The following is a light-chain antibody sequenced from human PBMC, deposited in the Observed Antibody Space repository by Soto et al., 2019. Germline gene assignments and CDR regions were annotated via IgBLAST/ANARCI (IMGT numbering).Light chain of an antibody. V-gene: IGKV3-11*01. CDR1: QSVSNY. Sequence: EIVLTQCPATMSLSPGERATLSCRASQSVSNYLAWYQQKPGQAPRLLIYDASNRATGIPARFSGSGSGTDFTLTISSLEPEDFTVYYCQQRSNWPRLTFGGGTKVEIK. J-gene: IGKJ4*01. CDR3: QQRSNWPRLT. CDR2: DAS.